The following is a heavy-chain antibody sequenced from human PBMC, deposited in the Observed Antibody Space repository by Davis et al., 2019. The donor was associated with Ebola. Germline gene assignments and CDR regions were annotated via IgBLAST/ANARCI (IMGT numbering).Heavy chain of an antibody. Sequence: PSETLSLTCTVSGGSISSSSYYWGWIRQPPGKGLEWIGSIYYSGSTNYNPSLKSRVTISVDTSKNQFSLKLSSVTAADTAVYYCARLSKRWGIDYWGQGTLVTVSS. V-gene: IGHV4-39*07. CDR3: ARLSKRWGIDY. D-gene: IGHD7-27*01. CDR1: GGSISSSSYY. CDR2: IYYSGST. J-gene: IGHJ4*02.